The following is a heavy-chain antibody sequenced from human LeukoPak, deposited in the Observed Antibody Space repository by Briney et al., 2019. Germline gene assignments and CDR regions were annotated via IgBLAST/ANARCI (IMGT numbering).Heavy chain of an antibody. CDR1: GYTFTSYG. CDR3: ARVPLDIFTGYYIFDY. J-gene: IGHJ4*02. Sequence: ASVTVSCTAYGYTFTSYGISWVRQAPGKGREGMGWISAYNGNTNYAQTPQGIVTITTYTSPSTAYLELTSLRSADTAVYYCARVPLDIFTGYYIFDYWGQGTLVTVSS. V-gene: IGHV1-18*01. CDR2: ISAYNGNT. D-gene: IGHD3-9*01.